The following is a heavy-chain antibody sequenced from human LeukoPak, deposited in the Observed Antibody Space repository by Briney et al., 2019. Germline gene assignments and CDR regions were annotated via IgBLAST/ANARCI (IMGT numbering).Heavy chain of an antibody. D-gene: IGHD5-12*01. Sequence: PGGSLRLSCAASGFTVSSNYMSWVRQAPGKGLEWVSAISGSGGSTYYADSVKGRFTITRDNSKNTLYLQMNSLRAEDTAVYYCAKEIVAASTIDYWGQGTLVTVSS. V-gene: IGHV3-23*01. CDR3: AKEIVAASTIDY. CDR1: GFTVSSNY. J-gene: IGHJ4*02. CDR2: ISGSGGST.